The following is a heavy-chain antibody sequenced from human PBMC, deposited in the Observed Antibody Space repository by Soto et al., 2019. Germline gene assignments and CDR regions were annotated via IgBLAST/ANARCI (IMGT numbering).Heavy chain of an antibody. J-gene: IGHJ4*02. D-gene: IGHD4-17*01. CDR2: IYWVDDK. CDR3: AHAGDYDMLTFDH. V-gene: IGHV2-5*02. Sequence: QITLKESGPTLVRPAQTLTLTCDFSGFSLSTYDMGVAWIRQPPGKALEWLALIYWVDDKRYSPSLKDRLAISKDTSSNQVVLTITNTGAGDTATYFCAHAGDYDMLTFDHWGPGTLVTVSS. CDR1: GFSLSTYDMG.